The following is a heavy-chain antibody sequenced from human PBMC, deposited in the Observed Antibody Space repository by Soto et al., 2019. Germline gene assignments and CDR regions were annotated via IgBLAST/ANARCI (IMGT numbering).Heavy chain of an antibody. Sequence: GESLKISCQASGYSFISSWIGWVRQRPGKGLEWMGIIYPGDSDTRYSPSFQGQVTISADKSTSTAYLQWSSLKASDTATYYCARMMAASGTVFDYWGQRALVTVSP. CDR3: ARMMAASGTVFDY. D-gene: IGHD6-13*01. J-gene: IGHJ4*02. CDR1: GYSFISSW. CDR2: IYPGDSDT. V-gene: IGHV5-51*01.